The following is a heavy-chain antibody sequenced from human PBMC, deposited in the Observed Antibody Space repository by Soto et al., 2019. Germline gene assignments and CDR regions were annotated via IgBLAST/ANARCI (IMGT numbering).Heavy chain of an antibody. CDR3: ARDGANDDSSGYYRF. Sequence: QVQLVQSGAEVKKPGASVKVSCKASGYTFTSYAMHWVRQAPGQRLEWMGWINAGNGNTKHSQKFQGRVTITRDTSASTAYMELSSLRSEDTAVYYCARDGANDDSSGYYRFWGQGTLVTVSS. V-gene: IGHV1-3*01. D-gene: IGHD3-22*01. CDR2: INAGNGNT. J-gene: IGHJ4*02. CDR1: GYTFTSYA.